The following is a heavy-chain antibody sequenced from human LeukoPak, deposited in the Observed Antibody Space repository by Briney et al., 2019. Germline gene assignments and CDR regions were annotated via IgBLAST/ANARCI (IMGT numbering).Heavy chain of an antibody. CDR2: ISGSGGST. Sequence: NPGGSLRLSCSAFGFAFDKYAMNWVRQAPEKGLEWVSAISGSGGSTYYADSVKGRFTISRDNSKNTLYLQMNSLRAEDTAVYYCACLMVRGVTTDYWGQGTLVTVSS. CDR3: ACLMVRGVTTDY. D-gene: IGHD3-10*01. V-gene: IGHV3-23*01. CDR1: GFAFDKYA. J-gene: IGHJ4*02.